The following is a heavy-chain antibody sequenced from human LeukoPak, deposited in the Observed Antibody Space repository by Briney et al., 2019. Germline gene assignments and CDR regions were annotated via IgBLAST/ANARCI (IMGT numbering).Heavy chain of an antibody. CDR3: ARDLKENVDTATFDY. CDR2: INPSGGST. Sequence: ASVKVSCKASGYTFTSYYMHWVRQAPGQGLEWMGIINPSGGSTSYAQKFQGRVTMTRDTSTSTVYMELSSLRSEDTAVYYCARDLKENVDTATFDYWGQGTLSPSPQ. V-gene: IGHV1-46*01. J-gene: IGHJ4*02. CDR1: GYTFTSYY. D-gene: IGHD5-18*01.